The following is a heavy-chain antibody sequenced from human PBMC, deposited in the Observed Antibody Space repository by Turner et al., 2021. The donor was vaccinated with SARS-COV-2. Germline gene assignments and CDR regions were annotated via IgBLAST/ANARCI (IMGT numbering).Heavy chain of an antibody. CDR1: GFTFSSYA. V-gene: IGHV3-23*01. D-gene: IGHD1-26*01. J-gene: IGHJ4*02. CDR2: ISGSGGST. CDR3: AQDLGGSYNY. Sequence: EVQLLESGGGLVQPGGSLRLSCAASGFTFSSYAMSWVRQAPGKGLEWASAISGSGGSTYYADFVKGRFTISRDNSKNTLYLQMNSLRAEDTAVYYCAQDLGGSYNYWGQGTLVTVSS.